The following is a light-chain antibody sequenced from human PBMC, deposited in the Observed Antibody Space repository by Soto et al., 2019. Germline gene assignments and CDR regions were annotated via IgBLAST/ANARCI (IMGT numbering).Light chain of an antibody. Sequence: EIVMTQSPATLSVSPGERATLSCRASQSVSSNLAWYQQKPGHAPGLLIYGASTRATGIPARFSGSGSVTDFTLTNSTLQSEDFAVYYCQQHNNWPPWTFGQGTKVEIK. V-gene: IGKV3-15*01. CDR1: QSVSSN. J-gene: IGKJ1*01. CDR2: GAS. CDR3: QQHNNWPPWT.